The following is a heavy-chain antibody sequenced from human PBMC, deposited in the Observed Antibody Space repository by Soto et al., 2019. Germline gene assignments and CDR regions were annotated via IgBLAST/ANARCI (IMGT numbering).Heavy chain of an antibody. Sequence: QVQLVQSGGEVKKPGASVKVSCKTSGYSFTTYGISWVRQAPGQGLEWMGWISAYNGNTNYAQKLQGRVTMTTDTSTSTAYIELRSLSSDDTAVYYCAREGPAPYYYYGMDVWGQWSTVTVSS. CDR2: ISAYNGNT. CDR1: GYSFTTYG. CDR3: AREGPAPYYYYGMDV. V-gene: IGHV1-18*01. J-gene: IGHJ6*02.